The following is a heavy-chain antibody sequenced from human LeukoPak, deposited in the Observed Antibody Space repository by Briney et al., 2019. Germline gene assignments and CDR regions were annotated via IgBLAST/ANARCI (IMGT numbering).Heavy chain of an antibody. J-gene: IGHJ4*02. CDR3: ARASRDYYGSGSYFDVFDY. V-gene: IGHV4-30-4*08. Sequence: SETLSLTCTVSGGSISSGGYYWSWIRQPPGKGLEWIGYIYYSGSTYYNPSLKSRVTISVDTSKNQFPLKLSSVTAADTAVYYCARASRDYYGSGSYFDVFDYWGQGTLVTVSP. CDR2: IYYSGST. CDR1: GGSISSGGYY. D-gene: IGHD3-10*01.